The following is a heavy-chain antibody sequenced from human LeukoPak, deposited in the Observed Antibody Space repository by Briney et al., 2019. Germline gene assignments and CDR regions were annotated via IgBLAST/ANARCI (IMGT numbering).Heavy chain of an antibody. CDR3: ARHRRIMVVNGEFDY. D-gene: IGHD2-21*01. CDR2: IYYTGST. J-gene: IGHJ4*02. V-gene: IGHV4-59*01. Sequence: SETLSLTCTVSGGSISGYYWSWFRQPPGKGLEWIGYIYYTGSTNYNPSLKTRVTISTDTSKNQFSLKLSSVTAADTAVYYCARHRRIMVVNGEFDYWGQGTLVTVSS. CDR1: GGSISGYY.